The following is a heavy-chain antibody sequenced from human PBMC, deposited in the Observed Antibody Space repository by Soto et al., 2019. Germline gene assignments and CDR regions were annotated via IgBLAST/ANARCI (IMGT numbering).Heavy chain of an antibody. CDR1: GFTFSSYG. J-gene: IGHJ4*02. CDR2: ISYDGSNE. D-gene: IGHD1-1*01. CDR3: AKDDGKGDH. V-gene: IGHV3-30*18. Sequence: QVQLVESGGGVVQPGRSLRLSCAASGFTFSSYGMHWVRQAPGKGLEWVAVISYDGSNEYYADSVKGRFTISRDNSKNTLYLQMNSLRAEDTAVYYCAKDDGKGDHWGQGTLVTVSS.